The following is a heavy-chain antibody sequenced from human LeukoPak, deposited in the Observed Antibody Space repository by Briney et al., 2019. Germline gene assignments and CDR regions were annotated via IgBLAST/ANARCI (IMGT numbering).Heavy chain of an antibody. CDR2: ICGSGGCT. CDR3: AKAPVTSCRGAYCYPFDS. J-gene: IGHJ4*02. CDR1: GFTFSSYS. D-gene: IGHD2-21*01. Sequence: GGSLRLSCAASGFTFSSYSMNWVRQAPGKGLEWVSLICGSGGCTYYADSVKGRFTISRDNSKNTLSLQMNSLRAEDTAVYFCAKAPVTSCRGAYCYPFDSWGQGTLVTVSS. V-gene: IGHV3-23*01.